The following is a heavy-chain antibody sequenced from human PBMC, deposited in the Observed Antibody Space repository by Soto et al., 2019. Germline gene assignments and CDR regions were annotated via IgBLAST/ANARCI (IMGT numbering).Heavy chain of an antibody. CDR1: GFTFSDYY. J-gene: IGHJ3*02. CDR2: ISSSGSTI. CDR3: ARDYGADSAVSPNDAFDI. V-gene: IGHV3-11*01. Sequence: QVQLVESGGGLVKPGGSLRLSCAASGFTFSDYYMSWIRQAPGKGLEWVSYISSSGSTIYYADSVKGRFTISRDNAKNSLYLKMNSLRAEDTAVYYCARDYGADSAVSPNDAFDIWGQGTMVTVSS. D-gene: IGHD2-8*01.